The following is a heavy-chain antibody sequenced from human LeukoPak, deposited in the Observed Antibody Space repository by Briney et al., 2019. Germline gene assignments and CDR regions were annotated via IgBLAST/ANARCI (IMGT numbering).Heavy chain of an antibody. J-gene: IGHJ4*02. CDR1: GGSISSGSYY. CDR3: ARGIEMATTFDY. D-gene: IGHD5-24*01. V-gene: IGHV4-61*02. CDR2: IYTSGST. Sequence: SSQTLSLTCTVSGGSISSGSYYWSWIRQPAGKGLEWIGRIYTSGSTNYNPSLKSRVTISVDTSKNQFSLKLSSVTAADTAVYYCARGIEMATTFDYWGQGTLVTVSS.